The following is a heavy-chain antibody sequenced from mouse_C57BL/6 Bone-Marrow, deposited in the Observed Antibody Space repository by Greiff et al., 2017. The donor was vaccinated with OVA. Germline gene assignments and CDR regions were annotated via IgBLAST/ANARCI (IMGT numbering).Heavy chain of an antibody. J-gene: IGHJ3*01. CDR3: ARRIWSAWFAY. CDR1: VFTFSDSG. D-gene: IGHD1-1*02. V-gene: IGHV5-17*01. CDR2: ISSGSSTI. Sequence: EVKLMESGGGLVKPGGSLKLSCAASVFTFSDSGMHWVRQAPEKGLEWVAYISSGSSTIYYADTVKGLFTISRDNAKNTLFLQMTSLRSEDTAMYYCARRIWSAWFAYWGQGTLVTVSA.